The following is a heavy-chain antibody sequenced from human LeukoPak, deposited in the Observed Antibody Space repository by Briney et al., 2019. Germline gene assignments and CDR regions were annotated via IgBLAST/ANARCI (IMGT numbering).Heavy chain of an antibody. CDR3: TTPRYSSGWYAWFDP. CDR2: IKSKTDGGTT. D-gene: IGHD6-19*01. V-gene: IGHV3-15*01. Sequence: PGGSLRLSCAASGFXFSNAWISWVRQAPGKGLEWVGRIKSKTDGGTTDYAAPVKGRFTISRDDSKNTLYLQMNSLKTEDTAVYYCTTPRYSSGWYAWFDPWGQGTLVTVSS. J-gene: IGHJ5*02. CDR1: GFXFSNAW.